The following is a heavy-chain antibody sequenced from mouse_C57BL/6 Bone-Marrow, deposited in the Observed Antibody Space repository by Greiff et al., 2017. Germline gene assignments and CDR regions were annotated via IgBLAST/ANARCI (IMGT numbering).Heavy chain of an antibody. V-gene: IGHV1-81*01. D-gene: IGHD1-1*01. CDR2: IYPRSGNT. CDR1: GYTFTSYG. Sequence: QVQLQQSGAELARPGASVKLSCKASGYTFTSYGISWVKQRTGQGLEWIGEIYPRSGNTYYNEKFKGKATLTADKAYSTAYMELRILTSEDSAVYVWARVFITTVGATNFDVWGTGTTVTVSS. J-gene: IGHJ1*03. CDR3: ARVFITTVGATNFDV.